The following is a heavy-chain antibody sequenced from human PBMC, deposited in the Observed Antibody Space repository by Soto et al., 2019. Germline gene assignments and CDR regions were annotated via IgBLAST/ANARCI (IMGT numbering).Heavy chain of an antibody. Sequence: GGSLRLSCAASGSTFSSYTLSWLRHAPGKGLEWVSAISGSGGSTYYADSVKRRFTFSRDNSKNTLYLQSNSLRAEDTAVYYCAKSRSPWDDILTGYYRSSPPLDYRGQGTLVTVSS. V-gene: IGHV3-23*01. J-gene: IGHJ4*02. CDR3: AKSRSPWDDILTGYYRSSPPLDY. D-gene: IGHD3-9*01. CDR2: ISGSGGST. CDR1: GSTFSSYT.